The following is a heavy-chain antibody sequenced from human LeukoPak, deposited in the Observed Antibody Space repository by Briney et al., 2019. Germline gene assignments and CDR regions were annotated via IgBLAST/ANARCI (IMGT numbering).Heavy chain of an antibody. V-gene: IGHV4-4*07. J-gene: IGHJ4*02. CDR1: GGSISSYY. D-gene: IGHD3-10*01. Sequence: SETLSLTCTVSGGSISSYYWSWIRQPAGKGLEWIGHIYTSGTTNYNPSLKSRVTMSIDTSKNQFSLKLSSITAADTAVYYCARDAKYYYGSRTYFFFEYWGQGTLLTVSS. CDR3: ARDAKYYYGSRTYFFFEY. CDR2: IYTSGTT.